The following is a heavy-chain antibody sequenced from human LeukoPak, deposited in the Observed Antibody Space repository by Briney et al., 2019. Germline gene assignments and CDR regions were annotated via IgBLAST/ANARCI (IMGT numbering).Heavy chain of an antibody. J-gene: IGHJ3*02. Sequence: SQTLSLTCAISGDIVSSNSAAWNWIRQSPSRGLEWLGRTYYRSKWYNDYAVSVKSRITINPDTSKNQFSLKLSSVTAADTAVYYCARVDTAMVRSAFDIWGQGTMVTVSS. CDR3: ARVDTAMVRSAFDI. CDR2: TYYRSKWYN. V-gene: IGHV6-1*01. CDR1: GDIVSSNSAA. D-gene: IGHD5-18*01.